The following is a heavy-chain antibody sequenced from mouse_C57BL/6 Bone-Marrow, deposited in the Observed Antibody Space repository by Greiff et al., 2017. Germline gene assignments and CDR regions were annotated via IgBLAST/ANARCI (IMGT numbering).Heavy chain of an antibody. Sequence: QVQLQQSGAELVRPGASVKLSCKASGYTFTDYYINWVKQRPGQGLEWIARIYPGSGNTYYNEKFKGKATLTAEKSSSTAYMQLSSLTSEDSGVYFCARRGSSYCYAMDYWGQGTSVTVSS. V-gene: IGHV1-76*01. CDR2: IYPGSGNT. J-gene: IGHJ4*01. CDR3: ARRGSSYCYAMDY. D-gene: IGHD1-1*01. CDR1: GYTFTDYY.